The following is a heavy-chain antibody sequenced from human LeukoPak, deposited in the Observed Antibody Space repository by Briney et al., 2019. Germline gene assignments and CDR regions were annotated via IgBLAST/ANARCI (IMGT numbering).Heavy chain of an antibody. Sequence: GASLQISCKGSGYSFTSYWIGWVRQLPGKGLEWMGIIYPGDSDTRYSPSFQGQVTISADKSISTAYLQWSSLKASDTAMYYCARHGQYCSSTSCRIGGWFDPWGQGTLVTVSS. CDR2: IYPGDSDT. CDR3: ARHGQYCSSTSCRIGGWFDP. V-gene: IGHV5-51*01. D-gene: IGHD2-2*01. CDR1: GYSFTSYW. J-gene: IGHJ5*02.